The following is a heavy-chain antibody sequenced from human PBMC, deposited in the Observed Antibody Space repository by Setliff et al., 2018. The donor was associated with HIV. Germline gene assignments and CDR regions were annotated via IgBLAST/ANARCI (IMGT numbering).Heavy chain of an antibody. D-gene: IGHD2-2*01. V-gene: IGHV4-34*01. J-gene: IGHJ4*02. CDR1: GGSFSGYY. CDR3: LLSPTFDH. CDR2: INHSGST. Sequence: SETLSLTCAVYGGSFSGYYWSWIRQSPGKGLEWIGEINHSGSTNYNPSLKSRVTISVDTSKNHFSLKLRSVTAARHLPDYQLLSPTFDHWGQGTPVTVSS.